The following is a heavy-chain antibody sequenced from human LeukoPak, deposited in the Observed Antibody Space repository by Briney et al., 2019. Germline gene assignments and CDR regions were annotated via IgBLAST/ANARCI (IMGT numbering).Heavy chain of an antibody. CDR1: GYAFTSYG. CDR3: ARSAGQNYYYYYYMDV. Sequence: ASVKVSCKASGYAFTSYGISWVRQAPGQGLEWMGWISAYNGNTNYAQKLQGRVTMTTDTSTSTAYMELRSLRSDDTAVYYCARSAGQNYYYYYYMDVWGKGTTATVSS. D-gene: IGHD6-19*01. J-gene: IGHJ6*03. V-gene: IGHV1-18*01. CDR2: ISAYNGNT.